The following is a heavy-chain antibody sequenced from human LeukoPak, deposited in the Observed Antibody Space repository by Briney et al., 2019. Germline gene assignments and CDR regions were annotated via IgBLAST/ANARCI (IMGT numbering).Heavy chain of an antibody. Sequence: GRSLRLSCAASGFTFSSYGMHWVRQAPGKGLEWVAVIWYDGSNKYYADSVKGRFTISRDNSKNTLYLQMNGLRAEDTAVYYCARVPYCSSTSCYRYYFDYWGQGTLVTVSS. J-gene: IGHJ4*02. V-gene: IGHV3-33*01. CDR1: GFTFSSYG. D-gene: IGHD2-2*02. CDR3: ARVPYCSSTSCYRYYFDY. CDR2: IWYDGSNK.